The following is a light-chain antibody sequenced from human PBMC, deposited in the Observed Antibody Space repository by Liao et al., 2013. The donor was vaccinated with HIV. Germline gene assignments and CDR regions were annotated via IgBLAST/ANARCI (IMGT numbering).Light chain of an antibody. J-gene: IGLJ3*02. CDR3: QLWDKTSDHPWV. CDR1: DIGSIS. CDR2: YDS. Sequence: SYVLTQSPSVSVAPGQTARITCGGRDIGSISVHWYQHKPGQAPVLVISYDSERPSGIPERFSGSNSGNTATLTISTVEPGDEGDYYCQLWDKTSDHPWVFGGGTKLTVL. V-gene: IGLV3-21*04.